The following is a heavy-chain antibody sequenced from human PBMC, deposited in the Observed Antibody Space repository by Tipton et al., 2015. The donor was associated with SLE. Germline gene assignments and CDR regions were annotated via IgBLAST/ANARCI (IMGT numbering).Heavy chain of an antibody. CDR3: ARDPREPGDY. J-gene: IGHJ4*02. CDR2: IYYSGST. V-gene: IGHV4-59*11. Sequence: TLSLTCTVSGGSISSHYWSWIRQPPGKGLEWIGYIYYSGSTNYNPSLKSRVTISVDTSKNQFSLKLSSVTAADTAVYYCARDPREPGDYWGQGTLVTVSS. CDR1: GGSISSHY. D-gene: IGHD1-26*01.